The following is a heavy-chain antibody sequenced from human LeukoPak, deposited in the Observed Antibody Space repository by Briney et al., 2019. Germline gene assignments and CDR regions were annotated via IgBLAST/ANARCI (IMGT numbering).Heavy chain of an antibody. D-gene: IGHD3-22*01. Sequence: ASVKVSCKTSGYTFTSHGISWVRQAPGQGLEYMGWISGYNDDTNYAQRFQGRLTMTKDTSTSTAYMELRSLTSDDTAVYYCAKDSFTTIVVVTNDAFDFRGQGTMVIVSS. CDR3: AKDSFTTIVVVTNDAFDF. CDR2: ISGYNDDT. V-gene: IGHV1-18*01. CDR1: GYTFTSHG. J-gene: IGHJ3*01.